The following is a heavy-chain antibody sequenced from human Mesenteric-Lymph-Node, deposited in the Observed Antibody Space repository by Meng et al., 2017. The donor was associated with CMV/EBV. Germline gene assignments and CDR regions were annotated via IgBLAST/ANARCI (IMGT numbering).Heavy chain of an antibody. D-gene: IGHD1-26*01. CDR3: TKDMGWELLGPLGAMDV. CDR2: ISYDGSNK. J-gene: IGHJ6*02. V-gene: IGHV3-30-3*01. Sequence: GESLKISCAASGFTFSSYAMHWVRQAPGKGLEWVAVISYDGSNKYYADSVKGRFTISRDNSKNTLYLQMNSLRADDTAVYYYTKDMGWELLGPLGAMDVWGQGTAVTVSS. CDR1: GFTFSSYA.